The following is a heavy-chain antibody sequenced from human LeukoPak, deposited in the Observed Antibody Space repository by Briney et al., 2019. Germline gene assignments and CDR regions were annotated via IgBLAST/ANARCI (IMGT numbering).Heavy chain of an antibody. CDR2: INNDGSGT. Sequence: GGSLRLSCAASGFSVSGSYMSWVRQAPGKGLEWVSRINNDGSGTTYADSVKGRFTISRDNAKNTLYLQMNSLRAEDTAVYYCASSPYSSSWWGQGTLVTVSS. V-gene: IGHV3-74*01. CDR1: GFSVSGSY. CDR3: ASSPYSSSW. J-gene: IGHJ4*02. D-gene: IGHD6-6*01.